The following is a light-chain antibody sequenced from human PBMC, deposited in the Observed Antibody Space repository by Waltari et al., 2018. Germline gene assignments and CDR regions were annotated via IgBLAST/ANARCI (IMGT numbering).Light chain of an antibody. V-gene: IGKV3-15*01. CDR2: GAS. CDR3: QQYSNWYS. J-gene: IGKJ2*03. Sequence: EIVLTQSPATLSLSHGERATLSCKASQGVSSSLAWYQQKPGQAPRLLIYGASSRATGIPDRFSGSGSGTDFTLTISSLEPKDFAVYSCQQYSNWYSFGQGTKVEI. CDR1: QGVSSS.